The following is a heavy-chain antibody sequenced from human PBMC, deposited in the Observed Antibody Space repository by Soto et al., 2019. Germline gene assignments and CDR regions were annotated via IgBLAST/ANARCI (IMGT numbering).Heavy chain of an antibody. Sequence: SETLSLTCTVSGDSITSNSYFWAWIRQPPGKGLEWIGSIYYSGTTYINPSLKSRVTISVDRSKNQFSLKLSSVTAADTAVYYCARQRVIPGTPTNWFDPWGKGTLVTVS. V-gene: IGHV4-39*01. CDR3: ARQRVIPGTPTNWFDP. CDR1: GDSITSNSYF. CDR2: IYYSGTT. D-gene: IGHD2-15*01. J-gene: IGHJ5*02.